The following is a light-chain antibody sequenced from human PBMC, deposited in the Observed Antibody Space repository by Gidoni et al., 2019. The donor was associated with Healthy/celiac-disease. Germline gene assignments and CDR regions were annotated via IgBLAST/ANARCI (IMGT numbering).Light chain of an antibody. J-gene: IGLJ2*01. CDR2: GNS. CDR3: QSYDSSLSGVV. CDR1: SSNIGAGYD. Sequence: QSVLTQPPSASGAPGQRVTISCTGSSSNIGAGYDVHWYQQLPGTAPKLLIYGNSNRPSGFPDRFSGSKSGTSASLAITGLQAEDEADYYFQSYDSSLSGVVFGGGTKLTVL. V-gene: IGLV1-40*01.